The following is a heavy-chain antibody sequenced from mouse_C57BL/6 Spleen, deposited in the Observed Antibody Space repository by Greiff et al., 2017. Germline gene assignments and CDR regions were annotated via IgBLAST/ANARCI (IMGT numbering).Heavy chain of an antibody. J-gene: IGHJ2*01. D-gene: IGHD1-1*01. V-gene: IGHV1-54*01. Sequence: QVQLKESGAELVRPGTSVKVSCKASGYAFTNYLIEWVKQRPGQGLEWIGVINPGSGGTNYNEKFKGKATLTSDKSSSTAYMQLSSRTSEDSAVYFCAREAYGSGVYFDYWGQGTTLTVSS. CDR2: INPGSGGT. CDR3: AREAYGSGVYFDY. CDR1: GYAFTNYL.